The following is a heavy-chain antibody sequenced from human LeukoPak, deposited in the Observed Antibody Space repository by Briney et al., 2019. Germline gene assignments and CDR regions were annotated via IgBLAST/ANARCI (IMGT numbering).Heavy chain of an antibody. CDR2: ISAHNGNT. CDR1: GYTFTSYG. Sequence: ASVKVSCKASGYTFTSYGISWVRQAPGQGLEWMGWISAHNGNTNYEEKVQGRVTMTTGTSTSTAYMELRSLRSDDTAVYYCARDKGTVATYYYYYMDVWGKGTTVTVSS. V-gene: IGHV1-18*01. D-gene: IGHD6-19*01. CDR3: ARDKGTVATYYYYYMDV. J-gene: IGHJ6*03.